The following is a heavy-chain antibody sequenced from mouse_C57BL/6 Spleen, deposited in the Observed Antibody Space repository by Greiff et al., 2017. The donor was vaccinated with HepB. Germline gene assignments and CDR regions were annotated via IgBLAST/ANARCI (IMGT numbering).Heavy chain of an antibody. CDR3: ARKRLYYGSSHWYFDV. Sequence: EVKVVESEGGLVQPGSSMKLSCTASGFTFSDYYMAWVRQVPEKGLEWVANINYDGSSTYYLDSLKSRFIISRDNAKNILYLQMSSLKSEDTATYYCARKRLYYGSSHWYFDVWGTGTTVSVSS. V-gene: IGHV5-16*01. CDR1: GFTFSDYY. CDR2: INYDGSST. D-gene: IGHD1-1*01. J-gene: IGHJ1*03.